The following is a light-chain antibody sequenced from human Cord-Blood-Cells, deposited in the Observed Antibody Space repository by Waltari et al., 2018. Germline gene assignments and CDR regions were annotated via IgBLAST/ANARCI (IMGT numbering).Light chain of an antibody. CDR1: QSVIYSSNNKNY. J-gene: IGKJ1*01. Sequence: DLVMTQSPDSSAVPLAEGAPISCKSSQSVIYSSNNKNYLAWYRRKPGQPPKLLIYWSSTRESRVPDRFSGSGSGTYVTLTISSLQAVDVAVYYCQQYYSTPWTFGQGAKVEIK. CDR3: QQYYSTPWT. V-gene: IGKV4-1*01. CDR2: WSS.